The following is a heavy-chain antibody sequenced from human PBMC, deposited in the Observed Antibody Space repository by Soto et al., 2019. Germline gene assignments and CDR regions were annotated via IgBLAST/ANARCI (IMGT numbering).Heavy chain of an antibody. D-gene: IGHD6-19*01. V-gene: IGHV4-39*01. CDR1: GGSISSSSYY. CDR2: IFFGGST. CDR3: ARHPRLSASGWYFQN. Sequence: QLQLQESGPGLVKPSETLSLTCTVSGGSISSSSYYWGWIRQPPGKGLEWIGSIFFGGSTYYNPSLKSRVTISVDTSKNQFSLKLTSVTAADTAVYFCARHPRLSASGWYFQNWGQGTLVTVSS. J-gene: IGHJ1*01.